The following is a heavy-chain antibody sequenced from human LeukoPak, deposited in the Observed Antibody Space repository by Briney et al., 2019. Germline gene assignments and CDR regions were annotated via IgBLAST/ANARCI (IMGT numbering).Heavy chain of an antibody. CDR3: TRGPLVDPFDY. D-gene: IGHD1-26*01. Sequence: GGSLRLSCTASGFTFSDYAMSWVRQAPGKGLEWVGFIRSKAYGGTTEYAASVKGRFTISRDDSKSIAYLQMNSLETEDTAVYYCTRGPLVDPFDYWGQGTLVTVSS. J-gene: IGHJ4*02. V-gene: IGHV3-49*04. CDR1: GFTFSDYA. CDR2: IRSKAYGGTT.